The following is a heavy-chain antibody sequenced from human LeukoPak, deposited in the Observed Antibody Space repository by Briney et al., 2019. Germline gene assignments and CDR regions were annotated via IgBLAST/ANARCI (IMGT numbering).Heavy chain of an antibody. J-gene: IGHJ4*02. D-gene: IGHD3-22*01. V-gene: IGHV4-4*02. CDR3: ARVGYDSSGYYFRLDY. Sequence: PSETLSLTCAVSGGSIRSSNWWSWVRQPPGKGLEWIGQIYHSGSTNYNPSLKSRVTISLDKSKNQFSLKLSSVTAADTAVYYCARVGYDSSGYYFRLDYWGPGTLVTVSS. CDR1: GGSIRSSNW. CDR2: IYHSGST.